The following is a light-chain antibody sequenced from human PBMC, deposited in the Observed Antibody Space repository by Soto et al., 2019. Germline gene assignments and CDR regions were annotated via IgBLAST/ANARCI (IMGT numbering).Light chain of an antibody. CDR1: QTISSW. V-gene: IGKV1-5*03. J-gene: IGKJ1*01. CDR2: KAS. CDR3: QQYGSSGT. Sequence: DIQMTQSPSTLSASVGDRFTITFRASQTISSWLAWYQQKPGQAPKLLIYKASSLESAVPSRFSGSGSGTEFTLTISRLEPEDFAVYYCQQYGSSGTFGQGTKVDIK.